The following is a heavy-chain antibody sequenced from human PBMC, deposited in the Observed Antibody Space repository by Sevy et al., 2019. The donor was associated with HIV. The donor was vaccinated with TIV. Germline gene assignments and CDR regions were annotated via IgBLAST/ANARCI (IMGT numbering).Heavy chain of an antibody. CDR3: AKDTSPTAYYYAFDV. Sequence: GGSLRLSCAASGFTFDDYAMHWVRQAPGKGLEWVAGIYWKSGSIGYADSVKGRFTISRDNAKNSLYLQMNSLRAEDTVFYYCAKDTSPTAYYYAFDVWGQGTMVTVSS. CDR1: GFTFDDYA. D-gene: IGHD2-21*01. CDR2: IYWKSGSI. V-gene: IGHV3-9*01. J-gene: IGHJ3*01.